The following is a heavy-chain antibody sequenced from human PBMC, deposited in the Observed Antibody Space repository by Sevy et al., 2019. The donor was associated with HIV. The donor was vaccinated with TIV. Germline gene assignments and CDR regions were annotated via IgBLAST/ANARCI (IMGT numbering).Heavy chain of an antibody. CDR2: IYHSGST. D-gene: IGHD2-2*01. V-gene: IGHV4-30-2*01. CDR3: ARGIVVVPAAMEGFFDY. CDR1: GGSISSGGYS. Sequence: SETLSLTCAVSGGSISSGGYSWSGIRQPPGKGREWIGYIYHSGSTYYNPSLKSRVTISVDRSKSQFSLKLSSVTAADTAVYSCARGIVVVPAAMEGFFDYWGQGTLVTVSS. J-gene: IGHJ4*02.